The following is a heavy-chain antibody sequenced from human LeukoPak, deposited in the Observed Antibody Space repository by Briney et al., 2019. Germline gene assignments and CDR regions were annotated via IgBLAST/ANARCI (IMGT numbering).Heavy chain of an antibody. D-gene: IGHD1-7*01. CDR2: IYYSGST. Sequence: KSSETLSLTCTASGGSISSSSYYWGWIRQPPGKGLEWIGSIYYSGSTYYNPSLKSRVTISVDTSKNQFSLKLSSVTAADTAVYYCARHCELRNAFDIWGQGTMVTVSS. CDR1: GGSISSSSYY. V-gene: IGHV4-39*01. J-gene: IGHJ3*02. CDR3: ARHCELRNAFDI.